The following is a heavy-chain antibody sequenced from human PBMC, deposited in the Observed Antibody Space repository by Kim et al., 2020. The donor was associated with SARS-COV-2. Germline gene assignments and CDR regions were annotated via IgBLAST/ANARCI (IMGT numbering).Heavy chain of an antibody. V-gene: IGHV3-23*01. CDR1: GFTFSSYA. J-gene: IGHJ6*02. CDR2: ISGSGGST. CDR3: AKGVCSSTSCYLPGYYYYGMDV. D-gene: IGHD2-2*01. Sequence: GGSLRLSCAASGFTFSSYAMSWVRQAPGKGLEWVSAISGSGGSTYYADSVKGRFTISRDNSKNTLYLQMNSLRAEDTAVYYCAKGVCSSTSCYLPGYYYYGMDVWGQGTTVTVSS.